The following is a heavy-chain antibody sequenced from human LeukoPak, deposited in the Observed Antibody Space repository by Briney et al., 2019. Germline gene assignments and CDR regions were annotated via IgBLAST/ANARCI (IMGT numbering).Heavy chain of an antibody. D-gene: IGHD3-10*01. Sequence: PGGSLRLSCAASGFTFANYGMSWVRQAPGKGLEWVSSLSSSADTTYYADSARGRFTISRDNSKNTLYLQIDSLRAEDTAVYYCAKPIYGSGSYGCFDYWGQGTLVTVSS. CDR2: LSSSADTT. CDR1: GFTFANYG. J-gene: IGHJ4*02. CDR3: AKPIYGSGSYGCFDY. V-gene: IGHV3-23*01.